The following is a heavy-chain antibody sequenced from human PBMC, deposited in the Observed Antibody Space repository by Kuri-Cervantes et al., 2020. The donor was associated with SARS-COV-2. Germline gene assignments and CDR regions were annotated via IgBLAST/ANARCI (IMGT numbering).Heavy chain of an antibody. J-gene: IGHJ3*02. D-gene: IGHD3-9*01. Sequence: GGSLRLSCAASGFTFSSYSMNWVRQAPGKGLEWVSSISSSSSYIYYADSVKGRFTISRDNAKNSLYLQMNSLRAEDTAVYYCARGPRVYDILTGYYCAFDIWGQGKMVT. CDR1: GFTFSSYS. CDR2: ISSSSSYI. CDR3: ARGPRVYDILTGYYCAFDI. V-gene: IGHV3-21*01.